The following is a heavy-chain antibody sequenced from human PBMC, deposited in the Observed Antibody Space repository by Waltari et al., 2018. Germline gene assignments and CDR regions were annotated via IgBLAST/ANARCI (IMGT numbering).Heavy chain of an antibody. D-gene: IGHD2-15*01. CDR2: INPNSGGT. Sequence: VELVESGGGLVQPGGSLRLSCAASGYTFTGYYMHWVRQAPGQGLEWMGRINPNSGGTNYAQKFQGRVTMTRDTSISTAYMELSRLRSDDTAVYYCARDHCSGGSCYASDYWGQGTLVTVSS. V-gene: IGHV1-2*06. CDR1: GYTFTGYY. J-gene: IGHJ4*02. CDR3: ARDHCSGGSCYASDY.